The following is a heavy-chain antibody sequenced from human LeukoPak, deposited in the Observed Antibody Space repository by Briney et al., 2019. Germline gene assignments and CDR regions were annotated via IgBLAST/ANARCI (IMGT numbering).Heavy chain of an antibody. D-gene: IGHD2-15*01. CDR1: GYTFTSYG. J-gene: IGHJ4*02. V-gene: IGHV1-18*01. CDR3: ARAFVVVVAATGGPLDY. Sequence: ASVKVSCKASGYTFTSYGISWVRQAPGQGLEWMGWISAYNDNTNYAQKLQGRVTMTTDTSTSTAYMELRSLRSDDTAVYYCARAFVVVVAATGGPLDYWGQGTLVTVSS. CDR2: ISAYNDNT.